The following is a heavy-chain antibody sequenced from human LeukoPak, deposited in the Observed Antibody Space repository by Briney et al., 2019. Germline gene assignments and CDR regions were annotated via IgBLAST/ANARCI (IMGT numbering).Heavy chain of an antibody. D-gene: IGHD3-3*01. V-gene: IGHV3-7*01. Sequence: GGSLRLSCAASGFTFSSYWMSWVRQAPGKGLEWVANIKQDGSEKYYVDSVKGQFTISRDNAKNSLYLQMNSLRAEDTAVYYCARKRFLDLFDYWGQGTLVTVSS. J-gene: IGHJ4*02. CDR1: GFTFSSYW. CDR2: IKQDGSEK. CDR3: ARKRFLDLFDY.